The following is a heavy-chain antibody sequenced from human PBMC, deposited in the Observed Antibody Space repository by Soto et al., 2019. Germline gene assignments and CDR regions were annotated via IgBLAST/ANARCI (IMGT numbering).Heavy chain of an antibody. D-gene: IGHD3-16*01. V-gene: IGHV4-59*01. CDR3: AGRYGGNFDY. J-gene: IGHJ4*02. CDR1: GGSISSYY. Sequence: VQLQESGPGLVKPSETLSLTCTVSGGSISSYYWSWIRQPPGKGLEWIGYIYYSGSTNYNPSLQSRVTISVATAKNQFSLKLSSVTAADTAVYYCAGRYGGNFDYWGQGTLVTVSS. CDR2: IYYSGST.